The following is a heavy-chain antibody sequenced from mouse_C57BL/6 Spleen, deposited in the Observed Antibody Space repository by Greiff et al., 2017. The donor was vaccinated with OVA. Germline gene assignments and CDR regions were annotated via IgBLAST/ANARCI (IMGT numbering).Heavy chain of an antibody. Sequence: VQLQQSGPELVKPGASVKMSCKASGYTFTDYNMHWVKQSHGKSLEWIGYINPNNGGTSYNQKFKGKATLTVNKSSSTAYMELRGLTSEDSAVYYCARSRDYDLYYFDYWGQGTTLTVYS. CDR3: ARSRDYDLYYFDY. D-gene: IGHD2-4*01. V-gene: IGHV1-22*01. CDR1: GYTFTDYN. CDR2: INPNNGGT. J-gene: IGHJ2*01.